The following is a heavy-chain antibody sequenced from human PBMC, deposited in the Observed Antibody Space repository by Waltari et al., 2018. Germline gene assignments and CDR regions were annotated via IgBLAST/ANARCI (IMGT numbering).Heavy chain of an antibody. D-gene: IGHD6-6*01. V-gene: IGHV3-30-3*01. CDR1: GFTFSSYA. Sequence: QVQLVESGGGVVQPGRSLRLSCAASGFTFSSYAMHWVRQAPGKGLEWVAVISYDGSNKYYADSVKGRFTISRDNSKNTLYLQMNSLRAEDTAVYYCARDVGSSSDGGPLDYWGQGTLVIVSS. J-gene: IGHJ4*02. CDR3: ARDVGSSSDGGPLDY. CDR2: ISYDGSNK.